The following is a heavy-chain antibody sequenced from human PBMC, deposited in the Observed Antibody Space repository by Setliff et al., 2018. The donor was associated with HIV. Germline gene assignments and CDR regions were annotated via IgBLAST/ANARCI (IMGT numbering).Heavy chain of an antibody. D-gene: IGHD6-25*01. CDR3: ARGLQRKNGLHSYYYYMDI. J-gene: IGHJ6*03. Sequence: PSETLSLTCAVSGGSISGYYWNWIRQSAGKGLEWIGRSYTSGSTKYNPSFESRVTLSVDTSKNQVSLKVNYVTAADTALYFCARGLQRKNGLHSYYYYMDIWGKGTTVTVSS. V-gene: IGHV4-4*07. CDR2: SYTSGST. CDR1: GGSISGYY.